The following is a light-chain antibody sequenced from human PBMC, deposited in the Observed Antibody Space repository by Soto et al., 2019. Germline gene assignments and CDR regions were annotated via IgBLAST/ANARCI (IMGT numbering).Light chain of an antibody. CDR3: SSSTPTRGLI. V-gene: IGLV2-11*01. CDR1: SGNIGAYNF. J-gene: IGLJ1*01. CDR2: DAT. Sequence: QSALTQPRSVSGSPGQSVTISCTGASGNIGAYNFVSWYQLHPDKAPKVIIYDATKRPSGVPDRFSGSKSGGSASLTISGLQAEDEADYYCSSSTPTRGLIFGSGTKLTVL.